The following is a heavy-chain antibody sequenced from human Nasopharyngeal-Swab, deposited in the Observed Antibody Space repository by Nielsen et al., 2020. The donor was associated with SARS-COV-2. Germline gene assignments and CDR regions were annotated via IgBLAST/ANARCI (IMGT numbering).Heavy chain of an antibody. CDR1: GFTFGNYW. V-gene: IGHV3-7*03. Sequence: GESLKISCAASGFTFGNYWMSWVRQAPGKRLEWVANIKEDGSENDYVDSVKGRFTISRDNIKNSLYLQMNSLRVEDTAVYFCARLPRNNWRLDSWGQGILVTVSS. J-gene: IGHJ4*02. D-gene: IGHD1-20*01. CDR2: IKEDGSEN. CDR3: ARLPRNNWRLDS.